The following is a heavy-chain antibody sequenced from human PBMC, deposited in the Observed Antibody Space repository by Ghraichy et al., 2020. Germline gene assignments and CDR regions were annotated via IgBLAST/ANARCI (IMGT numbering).Heavy chain of an antibody. Sequence: GSLRLSCTASGFTFGDYAMSWFRQAPGKGLEWVGFIRSKAYGGTTEYAASVKGRFTISRDDSKSIAYLQMNSLKTEDTAVYYCTTAAGFTYSRLLLGYYMDVWGKGTTVTVSS. CDR2: IRSKAYGGTT. CDR1: GFTFGDYA. J-gene: IGHJ6*03. CDR3: TTAAGFTYSRLLLGYYMDV. V-gene: IGHV3-49*03. D-gene: IGHD1-26*01.